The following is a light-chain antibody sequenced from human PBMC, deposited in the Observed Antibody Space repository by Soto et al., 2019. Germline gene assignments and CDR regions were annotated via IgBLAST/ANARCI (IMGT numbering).Light chain of an antibody. CDR3: SSYTSSSTLV. Sequence: QSALTQPASVSGSPGQSITISCTGTSSDVGAYNYVSWYQHLPGKAPKLMIYDVSNRPSGVSDRFSGSKSGNTASLTISGLQAEDEADYYCSSYTSSSTLVFGEGTKVTVL. CDR2: DVS. J-gene: IGLJ2*01. V-gene: IGLV2-14*03. CDR1: SSDVGAYNY.